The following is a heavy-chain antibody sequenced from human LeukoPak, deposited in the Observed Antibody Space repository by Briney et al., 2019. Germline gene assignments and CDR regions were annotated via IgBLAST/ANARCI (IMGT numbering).Heavy chain of an antibody. Sequence: SXXLSLTCTVSGGSISSYYWSWLRQPPGKGLEWVGYIYYSGNTNYNPSLKSRVTISIDTSKNQFSLKLREMEAADSAVYYCARGSWYYYDTSGYWGFDLWGRGTLVTVSS. D-gene: IGHD3-22*01. CDR2: IYYSGNT. V-gene: IGHV4-59*01. CDR3: ARGSWYYYDTSGYWGFDL. CDR1: GGSISSYY. J-gene: IGHJ2*01.